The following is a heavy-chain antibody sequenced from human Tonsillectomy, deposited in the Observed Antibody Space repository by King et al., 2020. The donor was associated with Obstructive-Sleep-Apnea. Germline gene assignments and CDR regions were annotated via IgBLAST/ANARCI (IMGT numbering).Heavy chain of an antibody. V-gene: IGHV4-31*03. J-gene: IGHJ4*02. Sequence: QLQESGPGLVEPSQTLSLTCTVSGASISRDGYYWSWIRQHPGKGLEWIGYMYHAGSTYYNPSLKSRVTLSVDTSKNQFSLTLGSVTAADTALYYCARVKESYYDSSDYYFDYWGQGTLVTVSS. CDR1: GASISRDGYY. D-gene: IGHD3-22*01. CDR2: MYHAGST. CDR3: ARVKESYYDSSDYYFDY.